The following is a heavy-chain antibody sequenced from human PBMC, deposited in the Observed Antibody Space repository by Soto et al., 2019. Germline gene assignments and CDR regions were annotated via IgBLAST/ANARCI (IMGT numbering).Heavy chain of an antibody. V-gene: IGHV3-21*01. CDR1: GFTFSSYS. J-gene: IGHJ4*02. Sequence: EVQLVESGGGLVKPGGSLRLSCAASGFTFSSYSMNWVRQAPGKGLEWVSSISSSSSYIYYADSVKGRFTISRDNAKNSLYLQMNSLRAEDTAVYYCARDLQGYSSGWSDYWGQETLVTVSS. D-gene: IGHD6-19*01. CDR2: ISSSSSYI. CDR3: ARDLQGYSSGWSDY.